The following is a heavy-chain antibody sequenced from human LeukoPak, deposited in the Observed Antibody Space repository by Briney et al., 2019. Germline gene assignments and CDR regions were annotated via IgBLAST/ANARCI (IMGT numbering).Heavy chain of an antibody. J-gene: IGHJ6*02. CDR1: GFTFSSYS. V-gene: IGHV3-21*01. CDR2: ISSSSRYI. D-gene: IGHD3-3*01. CDR3: ARETSLTYYDFWSGLSPTYYYYYGMDV. Sequence: PGGSLRLSCAASGFTFSSYSMNWVRQAPGKGLEWVSSISSSSRYIYYADSEKGRFTISRDNAKNSLYLQMNSLRAEDTAVYYCARETSLTYYDFWSGLSPTYYYYYGMDVWGQGTTVTVSS.